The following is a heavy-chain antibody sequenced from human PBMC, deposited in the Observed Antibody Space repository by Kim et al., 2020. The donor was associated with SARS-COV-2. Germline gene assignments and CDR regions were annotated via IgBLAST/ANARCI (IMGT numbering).Heavy chain of an antibody. Sequence: PPLNSRVTTSVDTSKNQFSLKLSSVTAADPAVYYCARVGGSSYYYYGMDVWGQGTTVTVSS. V-gene: IGHV4-4*07. J-gene: IGHJ6*02. CDR3: ARVGGSSYYYYGMDV. D-gene: IGHD1-26*01.